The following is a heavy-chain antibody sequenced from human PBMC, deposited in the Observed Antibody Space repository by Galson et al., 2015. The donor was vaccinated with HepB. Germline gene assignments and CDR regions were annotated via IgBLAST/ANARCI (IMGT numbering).Heavy chain of an antibody. CDR3: AREGGVYGSGNYLDY. J-gene: IGHJ4*02. D-gene: IGHD3-10*01. Sequence: SVKVSCKASAYSFTSYAIHWVRQAPGQRLEWMGWINAGNGKTKSSQKFQSRVTITRDTSASTAYMELSSLRSEDTAVFFCAREGGVYGSGNYLDYWGQGTLVTVSS. CDR2: INAGNGKT. CDR1: AYSFTSYA. V-gene: IGHV1-3*01.